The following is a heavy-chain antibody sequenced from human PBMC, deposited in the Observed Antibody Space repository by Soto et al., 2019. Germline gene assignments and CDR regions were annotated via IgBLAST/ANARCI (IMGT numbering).Heavy chain of an antibody. V-gene: IGHV4-59*01. J-gene: IGHJ4*02. Sequence: SETLSLTCTVSGGSISSYYWSWIRQPPGKGLEWIGYIHYSGSTNYNPSLKSRVTISEDTSKNQFSLKLSSVTAADTAVYYCALLPWAEYGGIFYFWGQGTLVTVYS. CDR1: GGSISSYY. CDR3: ALLPWAEYGGIFYF. CDR2: IHYSGST. D-gene: IGHD2-15*01.